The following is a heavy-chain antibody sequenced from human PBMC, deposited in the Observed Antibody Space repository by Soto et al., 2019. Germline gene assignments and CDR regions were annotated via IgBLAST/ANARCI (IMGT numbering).Heavy chain of an antibody. CDR2: INHSGST. V-gene: IGHV4-34*01. D-gene: IGHD3-22*01. CDR3: ARGLVGHYYDSSGYYYYYYGMDV. Sequence: PSETLSLTCAVYGWSFSGYYLSWIRQPPGKGLEWIGEINHSGSTNYNPSLKSRATISVDTSKNQFSLKLSSVTAADTAVYYCARGLVGHYYDSSGYYYYYYGMDVWGQGTTVTVSS. J-gene: IGHJ6*02. CDR1: GWSFSGYY.